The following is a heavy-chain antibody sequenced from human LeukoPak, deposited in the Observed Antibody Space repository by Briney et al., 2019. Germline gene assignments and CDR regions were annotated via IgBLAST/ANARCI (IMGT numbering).Heavy chain of an antibody. CDR3: AKDQYRNYYYGMDV. CDR1: GFTFDDYA. Sequence: PGRSLRLSCAASGFTFDDYAMHWVRQAPGKGLEWVSGISWNSGSIGYADSVKGRFTISRDNAKNSLYLQMNSLRAEDTALYYCAKDQYRNYYYGMDVWGQGTTVTVSS. V-gene: IGHV3-9*01. J-gene: IGHJ6*02. D-gene: IGHD6-6*01. CDR2: ISWNSGSI.